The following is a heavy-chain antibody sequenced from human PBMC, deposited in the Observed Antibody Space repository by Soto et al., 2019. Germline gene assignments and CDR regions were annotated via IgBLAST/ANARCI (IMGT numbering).Heavy chain of an antibody. CDR2: INSDGSST. V-gene: IGHV3-74*01. D-gene: IGHD6-19*01. CDR1: GFTFSSYW. CDR3: SFSAVAGRNYGMDV. J-gene: IGHJ6*02. Sequence: VQLVESGGGLVQPGGSLRLSCAASGFTFSSYWMHWVRQAPGKGLVWVSRINSDGSSTSYADSVKGRFTISRDNAKNTLYLQMNSLRAEDTAVYYCSFSAVAGRNYGMDVWGQGTTVTVSS.